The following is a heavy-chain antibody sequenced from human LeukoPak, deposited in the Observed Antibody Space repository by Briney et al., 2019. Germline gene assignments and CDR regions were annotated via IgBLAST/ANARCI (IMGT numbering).Heavy chain of an antibody. D-gene: IGHD4-11*01. CDR1: GYTFTSYG. V-gene: IGHV1-18*01. CDR3: ARGWSPHYSNYYYYMDV. Sequence: GASVKVSCKASGYTFTSYGISWVRQAPGQGLEWMGWISAYNGNTNYAQKLQGRVTMTTDTSTSTAYMELRGLRSEDTAVYYCARGWSPHYSNYYYYMDVWGKGTTVTVSS. J-gene: IGHJ6*03. CDR2: ISAYNGNT.